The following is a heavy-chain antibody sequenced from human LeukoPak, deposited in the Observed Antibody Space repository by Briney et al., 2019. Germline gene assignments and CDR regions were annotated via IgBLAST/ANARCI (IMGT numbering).Heavy chain of an antibody. CDR3: ARDLGH. V-gene: IGHV3-48*02. CDR2: ISSSSTI. Sequence: PGGSLRLSCAASGFTFNDYTMTWVRQAPGRGLEWISYISSSSTIYYADSVKGRFTISRDNAKNSLYLQMNSLRDEDTAMYYCARDLGHWGQGTLVTVSS. CDR1: GFTFNDYT. J-gene: IGHJ1*01.